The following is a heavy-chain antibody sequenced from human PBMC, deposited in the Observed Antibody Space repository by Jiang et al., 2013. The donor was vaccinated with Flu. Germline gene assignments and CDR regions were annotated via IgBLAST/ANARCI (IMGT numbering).Heavy chain of an antibody. CDR3: ATATTLRSEYYDFWSGPPCYFDL. Sequence: GAEVKKPGASVKVSCKVSGYTLTELSMHWVRQAPGKGLEWMGGFDPEDGETIYAQKFQGRVTMTEDTSTDTAYMELSSLRSEDTAVYYCATATTLRSEYYDFWSGPPCYFDLWGRGTLVTVSS. CDR1: GYTLTELS. CDR2: FDPEDGET. J-gene: IGHJ2*01. D-gene: IGHD3-3*01. V-gene: IGHV1-24*01.